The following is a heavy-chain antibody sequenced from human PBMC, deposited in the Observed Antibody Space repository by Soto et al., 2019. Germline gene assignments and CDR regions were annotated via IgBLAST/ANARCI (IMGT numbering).Heavy chain of an antibody. CDR1: GGTFSSYA. J-gene: IGHJ6*02. CDR3: SRERGRANYYDRSGYSYYYYGMDV. Sequence: SVKVSCKASGGTFSSYAISWVRQAPGQGLEWMGGIIPIFGTANYAQKFQGRVTITADESTSTAYMELSSLRSEDTAVYYCSRERGRANYYDRSGYSYYYYGMDVWGQGTTVPVYS. V-gene: IGHV1-69*13. CDR2: IIPIFGTA. D-gene: IGHD3-22*01.